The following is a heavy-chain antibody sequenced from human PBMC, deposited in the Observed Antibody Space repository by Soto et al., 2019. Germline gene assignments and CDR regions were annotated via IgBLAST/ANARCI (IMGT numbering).Heavy chain of an antibody. D-gene: IGHD3-10*01. CDR3: ARGAVFGQRNWFDP. J-gene: IGHJ5*02. CDR2: IYTGGST. CDR1: GFTVSSNY. Sequence: EVQLVESGGGLVQPGGSLRLSCAASGFTVSSNYMSWVRQAPGKGLEWGAVIYTGGSTYYADSVKGRFPICRDTSKNTRYLQMNSFRADDTAVYYCARGAVFGQRNWFDPWGQGTLVTVSS. V-gene: IGHV3-66*01.